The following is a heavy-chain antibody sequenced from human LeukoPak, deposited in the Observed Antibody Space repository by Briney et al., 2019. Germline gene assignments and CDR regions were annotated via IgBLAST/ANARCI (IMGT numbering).Heavy chain of an antibody. Sequence: PSETLSLTCTVSGGSTRGYYWSWIRQPPGKGLRWIGYIYYSGTTNYNPSLKSRVTMSVDTSKNQFSLRLSSVTAADTAVYYCPRHTNSRSYGDFDHWGQGTLVTVSS. J-gene: IGHJ4*02. V-gene: IGHV4-59*08. CDR2: IYYSGTT. D-gene: IGHD4-17*01. CDR1: GGSTRGYY. CDR3: PRHTNSRSYGDFDH.